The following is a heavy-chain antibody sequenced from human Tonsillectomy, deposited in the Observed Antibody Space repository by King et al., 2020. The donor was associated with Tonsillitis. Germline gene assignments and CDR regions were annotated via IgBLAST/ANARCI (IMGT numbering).Heavy chain of an antibody. J-gene: IGHJ4*02. CDR3: ARVLSTPDY. CDR1: GFTFSSHN. Sequence: VQLVESGGGMVQPGGSLRLSCVASGFTFSSHNMNWVRQAPGKVLEWVAYISTSSSTIYYAESVKGRFTISRDNAKNSLFMQMNSLRAEDTAVYYCARVLSTPDYWGQGTLVTVSS. CDR2: ISTSSSTI. D-gene: IGHD3-10*01. V-gene: IGHV3-48*01.